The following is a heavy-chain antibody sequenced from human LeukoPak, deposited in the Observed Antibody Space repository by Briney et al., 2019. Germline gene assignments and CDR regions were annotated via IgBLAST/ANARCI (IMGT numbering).Heavy chain of an antibody. CDR3: AKVVVGEDFWSGYYSDY. Sequence: GGSLRLSCAASGFTFSSYAMSWVRQAPGRGLEWVSAISGSGGSTYYADSVKGRFTISRDNSKNTLYLQMNSLRAEDTAVYYCAKVVVGEDFWSGYYSDYWGQGTLVTVSS. CDR2: ISGSGGST. J-gene: IGHJ4*02. V-gene: IGHV3-23*01. CDR1: GFTFSSYA. D-gene: IGHD3-3*01.